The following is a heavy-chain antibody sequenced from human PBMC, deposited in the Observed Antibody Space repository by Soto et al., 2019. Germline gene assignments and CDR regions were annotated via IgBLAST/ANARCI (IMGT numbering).Heavy chain of an antibody. CDR1: GYTFASDG. CDR3: ARDRGFVLRAPPVDY. Sequence: QVQLVQSGAEVKKPGASVKVSCKASGYTFASDGISWVRQAPGQGLEWMGWISTYNGNTNYAQKLQGRVTMTTDTSTSTAYMELRSLRSDDTPVYYCARDRGFVLRAPPVDYWGQRTLVTVSS. CDR2: ISTYNGNT. V-gene: IGHV1-18*01. J-gene: IGHJ4*02. D-gene: IGHD3-10*01.